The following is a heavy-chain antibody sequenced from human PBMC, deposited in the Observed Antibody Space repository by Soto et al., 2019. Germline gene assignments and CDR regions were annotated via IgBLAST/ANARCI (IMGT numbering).Heavy chain of an antibody. V-gene: IGHV4-30-4*01. CDR1: GGSISSGDYY. CDR3: ARNSDYYDSSGYAYYYGMDV. CDR2: IYYSGST. Sequence: QVQLQESGPGLVKPSQTLSLTCTVSGGSISSGDYYWSWIRQPPGKGLEWIGYIYYSGSTYYNPSLQRRVTISVDTSKDTFSLQLISVTAADTAVYYCARNSDYYDSSGYAYYYGMDVWGQGTTVTVSS. J-gene: IGHJ6*02. D-gene: IGHD3-22*01.